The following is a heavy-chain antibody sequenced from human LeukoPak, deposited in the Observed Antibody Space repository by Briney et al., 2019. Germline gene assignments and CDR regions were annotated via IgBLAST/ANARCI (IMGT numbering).Heavy chain of an antibody. CDR2: INPNSGGT. J-gene: IGHJ6*03. CDR3: ARVTAYSSSPFYYYYYYMDV. Sequence: ASVKVSCKASGDSVRSYGITWVRHAPGQGLEWMGRINPNSGGTNNAQKFQGRVTMTRATSISTAYMELRRLRSDDTAVYYCARVTAYSSSPFYYYYYYMDVWGKGTTVTVSS. V-gene: IGHV1-2*06. D-gene: IGHD6-13*01. CDR1: GDSVRSYG.